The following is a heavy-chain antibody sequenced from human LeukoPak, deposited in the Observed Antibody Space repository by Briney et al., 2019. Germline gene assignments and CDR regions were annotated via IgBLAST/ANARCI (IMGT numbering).Heavy chain of an antibody. V-gene: IGHV4-4*02. Sequence: SETLSLTCDVSGGSIMTTNWWSWVRQPPNKGLEWIGEVHLSGATNYNPSLESRVTMSTDTSKNHLSLELTSVTAADTAMYCTRESGALSPFGFWGQGTLVTVSA. CDR1: GGSIMTTNW. D-gene: IGHD1-26*01. J-gene: IGHJ4*02. CDR2: VHLSGAT. CDR3: TRESGALSPFGF.